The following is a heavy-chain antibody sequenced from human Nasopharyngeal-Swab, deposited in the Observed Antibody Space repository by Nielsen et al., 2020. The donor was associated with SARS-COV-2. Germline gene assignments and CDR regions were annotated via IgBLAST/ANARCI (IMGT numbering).Heavy chain of an antibody. CDR3: AKDFGIYYYMDV. CDR2: ISGDGGST. Sequence: GGSLRLSCAASGLTFDDYAMHWVRQAPGKGLEWVSLISGDGGSTYYADSVKGQITNSRDNSNNSLYLQMNSLRTEDTALYYCAKDFGIYYYMDVWGKGTTVTVSS. V-gene: IGHV3-43*02. CDR1: GLTFDDYA. D-gene: IGHD3-16*01. J-gene: IGHJ6*03.